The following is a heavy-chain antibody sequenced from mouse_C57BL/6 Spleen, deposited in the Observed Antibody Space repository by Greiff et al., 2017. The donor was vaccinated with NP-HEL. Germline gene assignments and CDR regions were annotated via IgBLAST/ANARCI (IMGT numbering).Heavy chain of an antibody. CDR1: GYTFTSYW. CDR3: AKGGNWYFDV. Sequence: QVQLQQPRAELVKPGASVKMSCKASGYTFTSYWITWVKQRPGQGLEWIGDIYPGSGSTNYNEKFKSKATLTVDTSSSTAYMQLSSLTSEDSAVYYCAKGGNWYFDVWGTGTTVTVSS. CDR2: IYPGSGST. J-gene: IGHJ1*03. V-gene: IGHV1-55*01.